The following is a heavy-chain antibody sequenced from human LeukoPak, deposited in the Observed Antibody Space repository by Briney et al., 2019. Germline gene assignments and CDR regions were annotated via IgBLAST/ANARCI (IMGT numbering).Heavy chain of an antibody. CDR1: GGSISSSSYY. CDR3: ARQLPYYDFWSGYSFDY. V-gene: IGHV4-39*01. Sequence: SETLSLTCTVSGGSISSSSYYWGWIRQPPGKGLEWIGSIYYSGSTYYNPSLKSRVTISVDTSKNQFSLKLSSVTAPDTAVYYCARQLPYYDFWSGYSFDYWGQGTLVTVSS. CDR2: IYYSGST. J-gene: IGHJ4*02. D-gene: IGHD3-3*01.